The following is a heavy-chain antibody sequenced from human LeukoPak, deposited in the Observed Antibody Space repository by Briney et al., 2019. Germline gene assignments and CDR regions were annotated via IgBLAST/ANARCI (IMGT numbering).Heavy chain of an antibody. CDR3: ARSSGFDY. CDR2: INHSGST. CDR1: GGSFSDYY. Sequence: SETLSLTCAVYGGSFSDYYWSWLPPPPGKGLEWIGEINHSGSTNYNPSLKSRITISVDTSKNQVSLKLSSVTAADTAVYYCARSSGFDYWGQGTLVTVSS. J-gene: IGHJ4*02. V-gene: IGHV4-34*01. D-gene: IGHD1-26*01.